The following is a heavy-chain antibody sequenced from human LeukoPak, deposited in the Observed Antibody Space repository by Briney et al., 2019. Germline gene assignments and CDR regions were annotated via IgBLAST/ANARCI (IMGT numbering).Heavy chain of an antibody. CDR3: AREGSSGYWAFDY. V-gene: IGHV1-69*05. CDR2: IIPIFGTA. D-gene: IGHD3-22*01. CDR1: GGTFSSYA. Sequence: SVKVSCXASGGTFSSYAISWVRQAPGQGLEWMGWIIPIFGTANYAQKFQGRVTITTDESTSTAYMELSSLRSEDTAVYYCAREGSSGYWAFDYWGQGTLVTVSS. J-gene: IGHJ4*02.